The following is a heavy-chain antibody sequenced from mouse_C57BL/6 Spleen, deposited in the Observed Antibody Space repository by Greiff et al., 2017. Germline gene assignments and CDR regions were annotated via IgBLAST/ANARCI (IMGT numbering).Heavy chain of an antibody. CDR1: GYAFSSYW. CDR2: IYPGDGDT. J-gene: IGHJ3*01. CDR3: AQSRIYYGNFRFAY. V-gene: IGHV1-80*01. D-gene: IGHD2-1*01. Sequence: VKLQESGAELVKPGASVKISCKASGYAFSSYWMNWVKQRPGKGLEWIGQIYPGDGDTNYNGKFKGKATLTADKSSSTAYMQLSSLTSEDSAVYFCAQSRIYYGNFRFAYWGQGTLVTVSA.